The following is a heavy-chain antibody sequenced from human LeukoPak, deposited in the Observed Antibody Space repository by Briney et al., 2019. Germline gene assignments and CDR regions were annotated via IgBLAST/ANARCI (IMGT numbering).Heavy chain of an antibody. D-gene: IGHD3-22*01. CDR2: INPNSGGT. CDR1: GYTFTGYY. J-gene: IGHJ4*02. CDR3: ARGGGQYYYDSSGYYDY. V-gene: IGHV1-2*02. Sequence: ASVKVSCKSSGYTFTGYYMHWVRQAPGQGREWMGWINPNSGGTNYAQKFQGRVTMTTDTSTSTAYMELRSLRSDDTAVYYCARGGGQYYYDSSGYYDYWGQGTLVTVSS.